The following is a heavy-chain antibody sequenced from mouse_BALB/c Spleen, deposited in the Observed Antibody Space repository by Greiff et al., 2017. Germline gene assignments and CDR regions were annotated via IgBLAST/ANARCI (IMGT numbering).Heavy chain of an antibody. D-gene: IGHD1-2*01. V-gene: IGHV1-20*02. CDR3: AREDYYGYRYAMDY. CDR2: INPYNGDT. CDR1: GYSFTGYF. J-gene: IGHJ4*01. Sequence: EVQLQQSGPELVKPGASVKISCKASGYSFTGYFMNWVMQSHGKSLEWIGRINPYNGDTFYNQKFKGKATLTVDKSSSTAHMELRSLASEDSAVYYCAREDYYGYRYAMDYWGQGTSVTVSS.